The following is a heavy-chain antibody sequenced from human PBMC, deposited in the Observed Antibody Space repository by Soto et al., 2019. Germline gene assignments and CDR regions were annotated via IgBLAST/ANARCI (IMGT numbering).Heavy chain of an antibody. Sequence: GGSLRLSCAASGFTFSSYSMNWVRQAPGKGLEWVSSISSSSSYIYYADSVKGRFTISRDNSKNTLYLQMNSLRAEDTAVYYCAKDHDYGGNSDYFDYWGQGTLVTVSS. J-gene: IGHJ4*02. CDR1: GFTFSSYS. CDR3: AKDHDYGGNSDYFDY. CDR2: ISSSSSYI. V-gene: IGHV3-21*04. D-gene: IGHD4-17*01.